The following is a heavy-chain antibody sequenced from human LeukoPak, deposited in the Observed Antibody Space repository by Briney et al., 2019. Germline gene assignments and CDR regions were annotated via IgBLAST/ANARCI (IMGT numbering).Heavy chain of an antibody. V-gene: IGHV4-30-4*07. CDR1: GGSISSGGYS. CDR3: ATQILLCHYY. CDR2: IYYSGST. Sequence: SKTLSLTCAVSGGSISSGGYSWSWIRQPPGKGLEWIGYIYYSGSTYYNPSLKSRVTISVDTSKNQFPLKLSSVTAADTAVYYCATQILLCHYYWGQGTLVTVSS. J-gene: IGHJ4*02. D-gene: IGHD2-2*01.